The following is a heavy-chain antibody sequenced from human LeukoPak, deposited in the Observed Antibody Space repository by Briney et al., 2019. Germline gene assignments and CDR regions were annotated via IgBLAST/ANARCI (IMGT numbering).Heavy chain of an antibody. V-gene: IGHV3-23*01. CDR1: GFTFSSYA. D-gene: IGHD2-15*01. Sequence: PGGSLRLSCAASGFTFSSYAMSWVRQAPGKGLEWVSAISGSGGSTYYADSVKGRFTISRDNSKNTLYLQMNSLRAEDTAVYYCAKAAAATPYYYHYGMDVWGQGTTVTVSS. CDR3: AKAAAATPYYYHYGMDV. CDR2: ISGSGGST. J-gene: IGHJ6*02.